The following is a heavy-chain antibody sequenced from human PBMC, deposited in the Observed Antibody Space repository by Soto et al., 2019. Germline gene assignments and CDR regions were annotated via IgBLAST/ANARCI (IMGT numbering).Heavy chain of an antibody. J-gene: IGHJ3*02. CDR1: GGSISSSSYY. D-gene: IGHD1-1*01. V-gene: IGHV4-39*01. Sequence: QLQLQESGPGLVKPSETLSLTCTVSGGSISSSSYYWGWIRQPPGKGLEWIGSIYYSGSTYYNPSLKSRVTISVDTSKNQFSLKLSSVTAADTAVYYCARQPRDTTPGLDAFDIWGQGTMVTVSS. CDR2: IYYSGST. CDR3: ARQPRDTTPGLDAFDI.